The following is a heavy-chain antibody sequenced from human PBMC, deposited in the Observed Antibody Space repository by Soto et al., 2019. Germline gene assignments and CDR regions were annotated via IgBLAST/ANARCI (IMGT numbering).Heavy chain of an antibody. Sequence: GASLKVSCKASGYTFIMCGISWVRQAPGQGLEWVGWISSYNGNTDYAQKFRGRVAMTTDTSTSTVYMELRSLRSDDTAVYYCARVDYFDSAGYYNYWGQGTLVTVSS. J-gene: IGHJ4*02. CDR3: ARVDYFDSAGYYNY. D-gene: IGHD3-22*01. CDR2: ISSYNGNT. V-gene: IGHV1-18*01. CDR1: GYTFIMCG.